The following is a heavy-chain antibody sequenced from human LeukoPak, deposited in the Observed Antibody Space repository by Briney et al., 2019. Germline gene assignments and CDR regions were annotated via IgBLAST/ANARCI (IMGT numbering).Heavy chain of an antibody. V-gene: IGHV3-7*03. CDR1: GFVFSNYW. CDR2: INDGGSGK. CDR3: ARAVTSTEGY. J-gene: IGHJ4*02. Sequence: PGGSLRLSCAASGFVFSNYWMTWVRQAPGKGLEWVASINDGGSGKYYVDSMKGRFTISRDNAQKSLYLEMHSLRAEDTAVYYCARAVTSTEGYWGQGTLVTVSS. D-gene: IGHD4-17*01.